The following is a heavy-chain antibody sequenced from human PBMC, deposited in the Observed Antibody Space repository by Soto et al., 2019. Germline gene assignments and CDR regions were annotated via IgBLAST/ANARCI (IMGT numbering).Heavy chain of an antibody. J-gene: IGHJ4*02. V-gene: IGHV3-7*01. D-gene: IGHD3-10*01. CDR3: AKYPSFGTTFVRGGDC. Sequence: PGGSLRLSCAASGFTFSSYWMSWVRQAPGKGLEWVANIKQDGSEKYYVDSVKGRFTISRDNAKNSLYLQMNSLRAEDTAVYYCAKYPSFGTTFVRGGDCWGQGTLVTVSS. CDR1: GFTFSSYW. CDR2: IKQDGSEK.